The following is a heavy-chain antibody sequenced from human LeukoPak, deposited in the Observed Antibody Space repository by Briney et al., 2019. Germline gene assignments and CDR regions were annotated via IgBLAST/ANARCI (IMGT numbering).Heavy chain of an antibody. CDR3: AKPLVSDYYDSSGYGGY. D-gene: IGHD3-22*01. J-gene: IGHJ4*02. CDR1: GFIFSSYA. Sequence: GGSLRLSCAASGFIFSSYAMSWVRQAPGKGLEWVSAISSSGGSTYYADSVKGRFTISRDNSKNTLYLQMNSLRAEDTAVYYCAKPLVSDYYDSSGYGGYWGQGTLVTVSS. CDR2: ISSSGGST. V-gene: IGHV3-23*01.